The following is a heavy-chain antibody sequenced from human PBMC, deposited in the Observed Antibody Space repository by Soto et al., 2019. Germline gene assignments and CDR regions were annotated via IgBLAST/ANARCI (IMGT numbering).Heavy chain of an antibody. J-gene: IGHJ4*02. CDR2: ISAYNGNT. Sequence: QVQLVQSGAEVKKPGASVKVSYKASGYTFTSYGISWVRQAPGQGLEWMGWISAYNGNTNYAQKLQGRVTMTTDTATSAANLEPRSLRSDQGAVYYCARDTTPPREWGQGTLVTVSS. D-gene: IGHD2-2*01. V-gene: IGHV1-18*01. CDR1: GYTFTSYG. CDR3: ARDTTPPRE.